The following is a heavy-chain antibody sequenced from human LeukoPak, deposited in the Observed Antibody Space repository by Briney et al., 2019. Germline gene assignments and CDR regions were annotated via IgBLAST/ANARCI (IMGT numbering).Heavy chain of an antibody. J-gene: IGHJ3*02. CDR1: RYTFTGYY. Sequence: ASVKVSCKASRYTFTGYYMHWVRQAPGQGLEWMGWINPNSGGTNYAQKFQGGVTMTRDTSISTAYMELGRLRSDDTAVYYCARGGIAAVGTFAFDIWGQGTMVTVSS. D-gene: IGHD6-13*01. CDR2: INPNSGGT. V-gene: IGHV1-2*02. CDR3: ARGGIAAVGTFAFDI.